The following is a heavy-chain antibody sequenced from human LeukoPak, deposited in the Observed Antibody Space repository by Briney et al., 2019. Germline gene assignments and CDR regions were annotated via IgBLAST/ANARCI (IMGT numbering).Heavy chain of an antibody. CDR1: GYTFTSYY. J-gene: IGHJ3*02. D-gene: IGHD4-17*01. CDR3: ARGDYGDYVRAFDI. CDR2: INPSSGST. V-gene: IGHV1-46*01. Sequence: ASVKVSCKASGYTFTSYYLHWVRQAPGQGLEWMGIINPSSGSTTYAQKFQGRVTMTRDTSTSTVYMELSSLRSEDTAVYYCARGDYGDYVRAFDIWGLGTMVTVSP.